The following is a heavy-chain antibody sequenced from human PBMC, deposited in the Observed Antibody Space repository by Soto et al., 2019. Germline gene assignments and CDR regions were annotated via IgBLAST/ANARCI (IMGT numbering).Heavy chain of an antibody. V-gene: IGHV1-18*01. CDR3: ARDLAGMAVTGGYYVDY. CDR2: VSAYNGNT. CDR1: GYTFISYG. Sequence: QVQLVQSGAEVKKPGASGKVSCKASGYTFISYGISWVRQAPGQGLEWMGWVSAYNGNTNYAQKFQGRVTMTTDTATHTAYMELSSLRSDDTAVYYCARDLAGMAVTGGYYVDYWGQGTLVTVSS. J-gene: IGHJ4*02. D-gene: IGHD6-19*01.